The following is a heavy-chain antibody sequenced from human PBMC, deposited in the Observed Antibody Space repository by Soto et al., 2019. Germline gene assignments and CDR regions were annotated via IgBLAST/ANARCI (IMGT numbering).Heavy chain of an antibody. Sequence: GGSLRLSCAASGFTFSSYSMNWVRQAPGKGLEWVSSISSSSSYIYYADSVKGRFTISRDNAKNSLYLQMNSLRAEDTAVYYCARIRGTDDFWSGYFRYDWFDPWGQGTLVTVSS. J-gene: IGHJ5*02. CDR1: GFTFSSYS. CDR3: ARIRGTDDFWSGYFRYDWFDP. V-gene: IGHV3-21*01. D-gene: IGHD3-3*01. CDR2: ISSSSSYI.